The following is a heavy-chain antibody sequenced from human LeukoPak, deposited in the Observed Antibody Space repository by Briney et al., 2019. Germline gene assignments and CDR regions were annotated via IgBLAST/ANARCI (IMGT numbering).Heavy chain of an antibody. CDR2: ISGSGDGT. Sequence: GGSLRLSCAASGFTFSNYAMTWVRQAPRKGLEWVSSISGSGDGTYYADAVKGRFTVSRDNSKNTLYVQMNSLRAEDTAVYYCAKGHAPSGSYADYWGQGTLVTVSS. D-gene: IGHD1-26*01. CDR1: GFTFSNYA. J-gene: IGHJ4*02. V-gene: IGHV3-23*01. CDR3: AKGHAPSGSYADY.